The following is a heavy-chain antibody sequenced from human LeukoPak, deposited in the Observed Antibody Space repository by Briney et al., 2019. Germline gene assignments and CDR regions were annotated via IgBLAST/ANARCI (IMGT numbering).Heavy chain of an antibody. CDR1: GFTLGTYW. Sequence: GGSLRHSCAASGFTLGTYWMEWVRQAPGKGLEWVANIKADGTEEYYVDSVRGRFTISRDNAKNSLDLQMTSLRAEDTAVYYCSFSLNYWGQGTLVTVSS. CDR3: SFSLNY. V-gene: IGHV3-7*01. CDR2: IKADGTEE. J-gene: IGHJ4*02.